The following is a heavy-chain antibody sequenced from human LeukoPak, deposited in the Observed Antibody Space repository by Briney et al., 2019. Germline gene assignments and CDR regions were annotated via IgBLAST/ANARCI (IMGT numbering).Heavy chain of an antibody. V-gene: IGHV1-8*01. CDR2: MNANSGTT. CDR3: ARRAESPYYYYYYMDV. CDR1: GYTFTSYE. Sequence: ASVTVSYKASGYTFTSYEIMWVRQATGQGLEWMGWMNANSGTTHYAQNFQGRVTMTRNTPTSTAYMELSRLRSEDTGVYYCARRAESPYYYYYYMDVWGKGTTVTVSS. J-gene: IGHJ6*03.